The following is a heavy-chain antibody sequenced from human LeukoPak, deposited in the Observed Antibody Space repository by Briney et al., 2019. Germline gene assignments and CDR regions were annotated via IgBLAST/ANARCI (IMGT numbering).Heavy chain of an antibody. D-gene: IGHD6-19*01. J-gene: IGHJ4*02. Sequence: GGSLRLSCAASGFTFSDYYMSWIRQAPGKGLEWVSYISSSGSTIYYADSVKGRFTISRDNAKNSLYLRMNSLRAEDTAIDYCARGRRAVAGTSRSAFHYGGQGTLVTVSS. CDR2: ISSSGSTI. CDR1: GFTFSDYY. V-gene: IGHV3-11*04. CDR3: ARGRRAVAGTSRSAFHY.